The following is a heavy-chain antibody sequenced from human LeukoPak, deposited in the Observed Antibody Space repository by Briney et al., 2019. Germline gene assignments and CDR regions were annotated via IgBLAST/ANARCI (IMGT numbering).Heavy chain of an antibody. D-gene: IGHD5-12*01. CDR2: IYHSGST. Sequence: PSETLSPTCTVSGYSISSGYYWGWIRQPPGKWLEWIGSIYHSGSTYYNPSLKSQVTISVDMSRNQFSVKFNSLTAADTAVYYCARQVATKGEWAFDVWGQGTMVTVSS. CDR3: ARQVATKGEWAFDV. J-gene: IGHJ3*01. CDR1: GYSISSGYY. V-gene: IGHV4-38-2*02.